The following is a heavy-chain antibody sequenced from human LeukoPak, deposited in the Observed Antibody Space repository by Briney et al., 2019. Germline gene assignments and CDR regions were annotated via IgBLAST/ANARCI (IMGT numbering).Heavy chain of an antibody. D-gene: IGHD4-11*01. Sequence: GGSLRLSCAASGFTFSDYYMSWIRQAPGKGLEWVSYISSSGSTIYYADSVKSRFTISRDNAKNSLYLQMNSLRAEDTAVYYCARVGTTVTVYYYYMDVWGKGTTVTVSS. CDR3: ARVGTTVTVYYYYMDV. CDR2: ISSSGSTI. V-gene: IGHV3-11*01. CDR1: GFTFSDYY. J-gene: IGHJ6*03.